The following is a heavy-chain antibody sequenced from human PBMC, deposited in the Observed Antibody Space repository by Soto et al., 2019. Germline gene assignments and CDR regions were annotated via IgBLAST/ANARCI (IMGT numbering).Heavy chain of an antibody. D-gene: IGHD2-15*01. CDR2: TYHRGST. Sequence: SETLSLTYSVSGVSISSYFWSWIRQPPGRGLEWIGYTYHRGSTNYSPSLKSRVAISLDTSENQFSLKVNSVTAADTAVYYCARIGGYHGTLDYWGQGTPVTVSS. J-gene: IGHJ4*02. CDR1: GVSISSYF. CDR3: ARIGGYHGTLDY. V-gene: IGHV4-59*01.